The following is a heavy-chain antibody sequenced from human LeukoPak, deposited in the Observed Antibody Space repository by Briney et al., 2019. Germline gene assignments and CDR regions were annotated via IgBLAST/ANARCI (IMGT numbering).Heavy chain of an antibody. D-gene: IGHD6-19*01. Sequence: GGSLRLSCAASGFTFSSYNMNWVRQAPGKGLEWVSSISSGSSYIYYADSVKGRFTISRDNAKNSLYLQMNSLRTEDTAVYYCASVAVAGYFDSWGQGTLVTVSS. V-gene: IGHV3-21*01. CDR1: GFTFSSYN. CDR3: ASVAVAGYFDS. CDR2: ISSGSSYI. J-gene: IGHJ4*02.